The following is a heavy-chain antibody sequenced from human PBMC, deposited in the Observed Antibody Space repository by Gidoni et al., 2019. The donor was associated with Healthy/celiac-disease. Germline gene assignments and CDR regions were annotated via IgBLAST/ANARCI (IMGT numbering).Heavy chain of an antibody. CDR2: IYYSGST. D-gene: IGHD2-8*02. V-gene: IGHV4-31*03. CDR1: GAPISSGGYY. Sequence: QVQLQESGPGLVKPSPTLALTCTVSGAPISSGGYYWSWIRQHPGKGLEWIGYIYYSGSTYYNPSLKSRVTRSVDTSKNQFSLKLSYVTAADTAVYYCARGMGVYNWFDPWGQGTLVTVSS. J-gene: IGHJ5*02. CDR3: ARGMGVYNWFDP.